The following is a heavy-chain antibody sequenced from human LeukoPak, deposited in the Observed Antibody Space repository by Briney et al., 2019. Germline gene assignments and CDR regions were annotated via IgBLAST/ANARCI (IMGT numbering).Heavy chain of an antibody. J-gene: IGHJ4*02. CDR3: ARFCSGGSCPDY. CDR1: GGSISSGSYY. D-gene: IGHD2-15*01. V-gene: IGHV4-61*02. Sequence: SQTLSLTCTVSGGSISSGSYYWSWIRQPAGKGLEWIGRIYTSGSTNYNPSLKSRVTISVDTSKNQFSLKLSSVTAADTAVYYCARFCSGGSCPDYWGQGTLVTVSS. CDR2: IYTSGST.